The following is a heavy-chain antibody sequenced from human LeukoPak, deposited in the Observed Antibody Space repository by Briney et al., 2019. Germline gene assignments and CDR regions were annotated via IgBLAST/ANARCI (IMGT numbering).Heavy chain of an antibody. CDR3: ARAADIVATVNFDY. V-gene: IGHV4-59*01. D-gene: IGHD5-12*01. CDR1: GGSISGYY. CDR2: IYYSGST. Sequence: SETLSLTCTVSGGSISGYYWSWIRQPPGKGLEWIGYIYYSGSTNYNPSLKSRVTISVDTSKNQFSLKLSSVTAADTAVYYCARAADIVATVNFDYWGQGTLVTVSS. J-gene: IGHJ4*02.